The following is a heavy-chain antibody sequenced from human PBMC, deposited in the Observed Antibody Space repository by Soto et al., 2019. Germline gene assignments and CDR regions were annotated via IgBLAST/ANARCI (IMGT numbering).Heavy chain of an antibody. V-gene: IGHV4-61*01. CDR3: ARGSSLAAAVLFDY. CDR2: IYYSGST. Sequence: SETLSLTCTVSGGSVSSGSYYWSWIRQPPGKGLEWIGYIYYSGSTNYNPSLKSRVTISVDTSKNQFSLKLSSVTAAHTAVYYCARGSSLAAAVLFDYWGQGTLVTVSS. D-gene: IGHD6-13*01. CDR1: GGSVSSGSYY. J-gene: IGHJ4*02.